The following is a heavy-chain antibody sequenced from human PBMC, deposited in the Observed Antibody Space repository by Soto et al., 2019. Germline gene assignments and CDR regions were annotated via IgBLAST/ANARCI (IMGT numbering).Heavy chain of an antibody. CDR2: VSPHNGDT. Sequence: QVQLVQSGAEVKKPGASVKVSCKASGYTFTTYGINWVRQAPGQGLEWMGWVSPHNGDTTYAQKLQGRVTMTTDTSTTTAYLERRSLRSDDTAVYYGAGDVGHMDVWGHGTPVTVAS. J-gene: IGHJ6*02. V-gene: IGHV1-18*04. D-gene: IGHD2-15*01. CDR1: GYTFTTYG. CDR3: AGDVGHMDV.